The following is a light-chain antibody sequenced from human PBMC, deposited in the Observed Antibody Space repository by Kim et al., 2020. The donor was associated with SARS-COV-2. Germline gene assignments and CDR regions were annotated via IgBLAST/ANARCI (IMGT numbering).Light chain of an antibody. Sequence: SVGDRVTITCRASQDISRYLAWYQQKPGKAPKLLIYSASTLQGGVPSRFSGSGSETEFTLTISSLQPEDFATYYCQEFNTYPLISFGQGTRLEIK. J-gene: IGKJ5*01. CDR3: QEFNTYPLIS. V-gene: IGKV1-9*01. CDR2: SAS. CDR1: QDISRY.